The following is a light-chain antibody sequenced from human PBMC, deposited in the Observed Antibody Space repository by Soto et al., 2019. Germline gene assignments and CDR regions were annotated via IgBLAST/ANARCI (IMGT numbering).Light chain of an antibody. CDR1: QSVSSN. CDR3: RKYIDGPRGYI. J-gene: IGKJ2*01. CDR2: AAS. V-gene: IGKV3-15*01. Sequence: EIVMTQSPATLSVSPGERVSLSCRASQSVSSNVAWYQQKLGQAPRLLMFAASTRATGIPARFSGSGSGIEFPSTFTSRKSEDLEVNYCRKYIDGPRGYILAKGTKWRSN.